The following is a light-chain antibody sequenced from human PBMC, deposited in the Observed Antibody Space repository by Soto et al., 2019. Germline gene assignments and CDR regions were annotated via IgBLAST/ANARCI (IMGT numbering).Light chain of an antibody. Sequence: QTVVTQEPSFSVSPGGTVTLTCGLSSGSVSTSYYPSWYQQTPGQAPRTLIYSTNTRSSGVPDRFSGSILGNKAALTITGAQADDESYYYRVLYMGSGISVFGGGTKLTVL. CDR1: SGSVSTSYY. CDR2: STN. CDR3: VLYMGSGISV. V-gene: IGLV8-61*01. J-gene: IGLJ3*02.